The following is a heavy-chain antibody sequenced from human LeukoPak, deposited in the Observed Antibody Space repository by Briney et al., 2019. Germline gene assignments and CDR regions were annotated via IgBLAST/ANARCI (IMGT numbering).Heavy chain of an antibody. CDR1: GYSFTSYW. J-gene: IGHJ4*02. CDR3: ARPRGVELLYLDEPDPFYFDY. Sequence: HGESLKISCKGSGYSFTSYWIGWVRQMPGKGLEWMGIIHPGDSDTRYSPSFQGQVTISADKSISTAYLQWRSLKASDTAVYYCARPRGVELLYLDEPDPFYFDYWGQGALVTVSS. V-gene: IGHV5-51*01. CDR2: IHPGDSDT. D-gene: IGHD3-3*01.